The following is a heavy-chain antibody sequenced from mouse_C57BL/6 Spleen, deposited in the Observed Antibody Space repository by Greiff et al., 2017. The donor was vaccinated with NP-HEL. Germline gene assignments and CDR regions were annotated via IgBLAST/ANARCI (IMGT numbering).Heavy chain of an antibody. CDR1: GFTFSDYG. V-gene: IGHV5-17*01. D-gene: IGHD1-1*01. J-gene: IGHJ4*01. CDR2: ISSGSSTI. Sequence: EVNVVESGGGLVKPGGSLKLSCAASGFTFSDYGMHWVRQAPEKGLEWVAYISSGSSTIYYADTVKGRFTISRDNAKNTLFLQMTSLRSEDTAMYYCARRYYGSVYAMDYWGQGTSVTVSS. CDR3: ARRYYGSVYAMDY.